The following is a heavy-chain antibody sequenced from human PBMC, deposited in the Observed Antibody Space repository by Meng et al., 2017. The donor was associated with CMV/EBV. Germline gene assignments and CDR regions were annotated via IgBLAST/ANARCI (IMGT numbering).Heavy chain of an antibody. CDR2: ISYDGSNK. CDR1: GFTFSSDA. V-gene: IGHV3-30*04. J-gene: IGHJ4*02. D-gene: IGHD6-19*01. CDR3: ASGVLSSGCDY. Sequence: SWAASGFTFSSDAMHWVRQAPGKGLGWVAVISYDGSNKYYADSVKGRFTISRDNSKNTLYLQMNSLRAEDTAVYYCASGVLSSGCDYWGQGTLVTVSS.